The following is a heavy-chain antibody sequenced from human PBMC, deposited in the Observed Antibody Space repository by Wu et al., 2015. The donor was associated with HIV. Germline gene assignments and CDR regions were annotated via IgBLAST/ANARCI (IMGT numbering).Heavy chain of an antibody. D-gene: IGHD3-16*01. CDR2: INPNDGNT. J-gene: IGHJ6*03. V-gene: IGHV1-2*02. CDR3: ASPXPALGYFSYYMDV. Sequence: QVQLVQSGAEVKKPGASVKVSCRASGYRFTGYYVHWVRQAPGEGLEWMGWINPNDGNTVYSQKYQGRVSMTWDMSIYTAYMETSRLTSDDTAVYYCASPXPALGYFSYYMDVWGKGTTVIVSS. CDR1: GYRFTGYY.